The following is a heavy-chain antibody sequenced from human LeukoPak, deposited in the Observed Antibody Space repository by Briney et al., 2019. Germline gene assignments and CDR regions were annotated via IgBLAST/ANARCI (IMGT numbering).Heavy chain of an antibody. Sequence: GASVKVSCKASGYTFTGYYMHWVRQAPGQGLEWMGWINPNSGGTNYAQKFQGRVTMTRDTSISTAYMELSRLRSDDTAVYYCARVIMNYSGGNWNYLYYFDYWGQGTLVSVSS. CDR3: ARVIMNYSGGNWNYLYYFDY. CDR2: INPNSGGT. J-gene: IGHJ4*02. CDR1: GYTFTGYY. V-gene: IGHV1-2*02. D-gene: IGHD1-7*01.